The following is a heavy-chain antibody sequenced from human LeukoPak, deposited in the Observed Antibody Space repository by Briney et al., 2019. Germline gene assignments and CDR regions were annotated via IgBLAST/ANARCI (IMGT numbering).Heavy chain of an antibody. Sequence: GGCLRLSCAASGFTFSSYGMHWVRQAPGKGLEWVAVISYDGSNKYYADSVKGRFTISRDNSKNTLYLQMNSLRAEDTAVYYCAKAGKGDYGDHDYFDYWGQGTLVTVSS. D-gene: IGHD4-17*01. V-gene: IGHV3-30*18. CDR2: ISYDGSNK. CDR1: GFTFSSYG. CDR3: AKAGKGDYGDHDYFDY. J-gene: IGHJ4*02.